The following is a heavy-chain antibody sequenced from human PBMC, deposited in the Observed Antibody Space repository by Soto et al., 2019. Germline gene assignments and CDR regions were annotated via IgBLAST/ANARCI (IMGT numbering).Heavy chain of an antibody. CDR3: AREGYSSGYYYYYGMDV. J-gene: IGHJ6*02. CDR1: GGSISSYY. CDR2: IYYSGST. D-gene: IGHD3-22*01. Sequence: CTVSGGSISSYYWSWIRQPPGKGLEWIGYIYYSGSTNYNPSLKSRVTISVDTSKNQFSLKLSSVTAADTAVYYCAREGYSSGYYYYYGMDVWGQGTTVTSP. V-gene: IGHV4-59*01.